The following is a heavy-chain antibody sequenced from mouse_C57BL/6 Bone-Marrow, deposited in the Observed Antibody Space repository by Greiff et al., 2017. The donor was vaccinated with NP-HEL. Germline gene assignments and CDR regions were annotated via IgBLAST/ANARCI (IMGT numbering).Heavy chain of an antibody. D-gene: IGHD1-1*01. J-gene: IGHJ1*03. CDR3: ARYSYYGSSYWYFDV. V-gene: IGHV3-8*01. CDR1: GYSITSDY. CDR2: ISYSGST. Sequence: EVQRVESGPGLAKPSQTLSLTCSVTGYSITSDYWNWIRKFPGNKLEYMGYISYSGSTYYNPSLKSRISITRDTSKNQYYLQLNSVTTEDTATYYCARYSYYGSSYWYFDVWGTGTTVTVSS.